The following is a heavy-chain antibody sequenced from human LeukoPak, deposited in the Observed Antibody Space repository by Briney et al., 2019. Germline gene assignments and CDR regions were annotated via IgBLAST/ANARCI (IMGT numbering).Heavy chain of an antibody. J-gene: IGHJ4*02. CDR1: GFTFSSYA. CDR2: ISYDGSNK. D-gene: IGHD3-10*01. V-gene: IGHV3-30*04. Sequence: GGSLRLSCAASGFTFSSYAMHWVRQAPGKGLEWVAVISYDGSNKYYADSVKGRFTISRDNSKNTLYLQMNSLRVEDTAVYYCARVAKYYYGSETYYFFEHWGQGTPVTASS. CDR3: ARVAKYYYGSETYYFFEH.